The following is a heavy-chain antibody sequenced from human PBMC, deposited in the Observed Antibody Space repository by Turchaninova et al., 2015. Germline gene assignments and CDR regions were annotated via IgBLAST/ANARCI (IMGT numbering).Heavy chain of an antibody. CDR1: GFSLSTTGVG. CDR3: AHRTVAGTN. Sequence: ITLKESGPTLVKPTQTLTLTCTFPGFSLSTTGVGVGCIRQLPVKALEWLALIYWDDDKRYSPSLKSRLTITKDTSKNQVVLTMTNMDPVDTATYYCAHRTVAGTNWGQGTLVTVSS. J-gene: IGHJ4*02. D-gene: IGHD6-19*01. V-gene: IGHV2-5*02. CDR2: IYWDDDK.